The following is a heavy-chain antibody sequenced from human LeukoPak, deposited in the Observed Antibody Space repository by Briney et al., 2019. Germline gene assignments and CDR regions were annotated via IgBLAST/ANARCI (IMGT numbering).Heavy chain of an antibody. D-gene: IGHD2-2*02. CDR2: IYYSGST. CDR3: ARAGPRYQLLYDY. V-gene: IGHV4-30-4*08. Sequence: PSETLSLTCTVSGGSISSGDYYWSWIRQPPGKGLEWIGYIYYSGSTYYNPSLKSRVTISVDTSKNQFSLKLSSVTAADTAVYYCARAGPRYQLLYDYWGQGTLVTVSS. J-gene: IGHJ4*02. CDR1: GGSISSGDYY.